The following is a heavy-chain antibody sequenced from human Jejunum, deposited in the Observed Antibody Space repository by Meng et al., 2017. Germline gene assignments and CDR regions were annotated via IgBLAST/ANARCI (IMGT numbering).Heavy chain of an antibody. CDR3: VRGEFAMLARFDF. J-gene: IGHJ4*02. CDR2: IYHGGNT. CDR1: GGYINKENW. D-gene: IGHD2-2*01. V-gene: IGHV4-4*02. Sequence: QLQESGPGLVKPSETLSLTCTVSGGYINKENWWSWVRQSPERGLEWIGEIYHGGNTNYNTSLKRRVTMSVDESTNQMSLKLTSVTAADTAVYYCVRGEFAMLARFDFWGQGILVTVSS.